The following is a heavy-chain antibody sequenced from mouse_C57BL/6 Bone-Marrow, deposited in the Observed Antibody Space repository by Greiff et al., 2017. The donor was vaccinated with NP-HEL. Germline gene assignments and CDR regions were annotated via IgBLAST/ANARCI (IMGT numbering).Heavy chain of an antibody. D-gene: IGHD1-1*01. Sequence: DVHLVESGGGLVQPGGSLKLSCAASGFTFSDYYMYWVRQTPEKRLEWVAYISNGGGSTYYPDTVKGRFTISRDNAKNTLYLQMSRLKSEDTAMYYCASQIYYYGSSYWGQGTSVTVSS. V-gene: IGHV5-12*01. J-gene: IGHJ4*01. CDR3: ASQIYYYGSSY. CDR2: ISNGGGST. CDR1: GFTFSDYY.